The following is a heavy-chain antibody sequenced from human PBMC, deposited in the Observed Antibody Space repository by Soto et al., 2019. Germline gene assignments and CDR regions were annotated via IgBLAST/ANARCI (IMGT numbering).Heavy chain of an antibody. D-gene: IGHD3-9*01. V-gene: IGHV3-23*01. J-gene: IGHJ5*02. CDR1: GFTFTSYA. CDR2: ISGGGGST. Sequence: EVQLLESGGGLVQPGGSLRLSCAASGFTFTSYAMSWVRQAPGKGLEWVSGISGGGGSTYYAASVKGRFTISRDNSKSTLYLQMNSLGGEDTAVYYCAKAGGYDILTGYRNRFDPWGQGTRVTVSS. CDR3: AKAGGYDILTGYRNRFDP.